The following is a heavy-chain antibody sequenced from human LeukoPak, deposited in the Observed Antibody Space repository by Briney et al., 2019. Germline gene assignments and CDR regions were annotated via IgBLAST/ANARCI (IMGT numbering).Heavy chain of an antibody. Sequence: ASVKVSCKASGYTFTSYYMHWVRQAPGQGLEWMGIINPSGGSTSYVQKFQGRVTMTRDTSTNTVYMELSSLRPEDTAVYYCARDPTAMAVGVGMDVWGQGTTVTVSS. CDR2: INPSGGST. J-gene: IGHJ6*02. V-gene: IGHV1-46*01. D-gene: IGHD5-18*01. CDR1: GYTFTSYY. CDR3: ARDPTAMAVGVGMDV.